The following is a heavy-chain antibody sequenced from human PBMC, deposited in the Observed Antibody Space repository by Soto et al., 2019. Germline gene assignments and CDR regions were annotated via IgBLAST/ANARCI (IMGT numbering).Heavy chain of an antibody. Sequence: QVQLVQSGAEVKKPGASVKVSCKASGYTFTGYYMHWVRQAPGQVLEWMGWINPNSGGTNYAEKFQGWVTITRDTSISTADMELSMLRSHDTAVYYCATTSGSYSPYDYWGQGTLVPVSS. D-gene: IGHD1-26*01. V-gene: IGHV1-2*04. CDR2: INPNSGGT. J-gene: IGHJ4*02. CDR1: GYTFTGYY. CDR3: ATTSGSYSPYDY.